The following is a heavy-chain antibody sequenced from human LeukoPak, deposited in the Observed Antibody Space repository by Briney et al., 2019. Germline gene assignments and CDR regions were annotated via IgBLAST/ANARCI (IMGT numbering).Heavy chain of an antibody. V-gene: IGHV3-23*01. CDR3: AKNTQYSGYYDC. D-gene: IGHD6-6*01. Sequence: GGSLRLSCAASGFTFSSYPMTWVRQAPGKGPEWVSFISDSGGITYYADSVKGRFSISRDNSKNTLYLQMNSLRAEDTAVYYCAKNTQYSGYYDCWGQGTLVAVSS. CDR2: ISDSGGIT. J-gene: IGHJ4*02. CDR1: GFTFSSYP.